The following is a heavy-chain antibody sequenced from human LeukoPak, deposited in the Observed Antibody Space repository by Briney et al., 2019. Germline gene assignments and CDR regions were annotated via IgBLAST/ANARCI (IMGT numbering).Heavy chain of an antibody. D-gene: IGHD3-22*01. CDR2: IYNSGST. CDR3: ASLYYYDSSGLPEYFQH. Sequence: SETLSLTCNVSGASVSSGSYYWSWIRQPPGKELEWIGYIYNSGSTSYNPSLKSRVTISVDTSKNHFSLKLTSVTTADTAVYYCASLYYYDSSGLPEYFQHWGQGTLFNVSS. J-gene: IGHJ1*01. V-gene: IGHV4-61*03. CDR1: GASVSSGSYY.